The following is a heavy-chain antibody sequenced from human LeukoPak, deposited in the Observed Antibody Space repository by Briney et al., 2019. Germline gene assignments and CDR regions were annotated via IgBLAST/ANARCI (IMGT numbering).Heavy chain of an antibody. CDR3: ARDVPPAYCGGDCYSSAFDI. D-gene: IGHD2-21*02. V-gene: IGHV3-7*01. CDR2: IKQDGSEK. CDR1: GFTFSTNW. J-gene: IGHJ3*02. Sequence: GGSLRLSCAASGFTFSTNWMSWARQAPGKGLGWGANIKQDGSEKYYVDSVKGRFTISRDNAKNSLYLQMNSLRAEDTAVYYCARDVPPAYCGGDCYSSAFDIWGQGTMVTVSS.